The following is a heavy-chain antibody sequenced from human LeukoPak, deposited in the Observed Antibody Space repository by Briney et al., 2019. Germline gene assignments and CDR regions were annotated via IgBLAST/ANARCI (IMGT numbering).Heavy chain of an antibody. J-gene: IGHJ3*02. V-gene: IGHV4-34*01. CDR2: INHSGST. Sequence: SETLSLTCAVYGGSFSGYYWSWIRQPPGKGLEWIGEINHSGSTNYNPSLKSRVTISVDTSKNQFSLKLSSVTAADTAVYYCACHYYGSGSRAFDIWGQGTMVTVSS. D-gene: IGHD3-10*01. CDR1: GGSFSGYY. CDR3: ACHYYGSGSRAFDI.